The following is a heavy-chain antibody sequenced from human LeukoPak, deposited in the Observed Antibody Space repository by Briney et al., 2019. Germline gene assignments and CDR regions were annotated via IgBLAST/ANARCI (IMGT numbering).Heavy chain of an antibody. CDR2: IYYSGST. CDR1: GGSISTSNYY. Sequence: SETLSLTCTVSGGSISTSNYYWGWIRQPPGEGLEWIGSIYYSGSTYYNPSLKSRVTISVDTPKKQFSLIMNSLTAADTAVYYCARQVGNIWYSDYWGQGTLVTVSS. V-gene: IGHV4-39*01. D-gene: IGHD6-13*01. CDR3: ARQVGNIWYSDY. J-gene: IGHJ4*02.